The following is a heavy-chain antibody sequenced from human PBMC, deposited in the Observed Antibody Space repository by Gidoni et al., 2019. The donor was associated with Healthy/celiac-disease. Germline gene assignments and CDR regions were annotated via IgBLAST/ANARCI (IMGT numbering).Heavy chain of an antibody. CDR1: GFTFSSSG. Sequence: QVPLVESGGGVVQPGRSLRLSCAASGFTFSSSGMHWVRQAPGKGLEWVAVISYDGSNKYYADSVKGRFTISRDNSKNTLYLQMNSLRAEDTAVYYCAKDFSYRISVDYWGQGTLVTVSS. V-gene: IGHV3-30*18. J-gene: IGHJ4*02. CDR3: AKDFSYRISVDY. CDR2: ISYDGSNK. D-gene: IGHD4-4*01.